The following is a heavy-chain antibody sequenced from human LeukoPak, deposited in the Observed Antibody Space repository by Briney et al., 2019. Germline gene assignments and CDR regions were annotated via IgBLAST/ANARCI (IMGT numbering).Heavy chain of an antibody. Sequence: GGSLRLSCAASGFTFSSYGMHWVRQAPGKGLEWVAVIWYDGSNKYYAASVKGRFTLARDNSKNTLYLQMNSLRAEDTAVYYRARDGPMHGSERGLDYWGQGTLVTVSS. D-gene: IGHD3-10*01. V-gene: IGHV3-33*01. J-gene: IGHJ4*02. CDR2: IWYDGSNK. CDR3: ARDGPMHGSERGLDY. CDR1: GFTFSSYG.